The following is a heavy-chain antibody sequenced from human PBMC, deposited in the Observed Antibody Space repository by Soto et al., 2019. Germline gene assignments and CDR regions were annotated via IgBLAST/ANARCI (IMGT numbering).Heavy chain of an antibody. V-gene: IGHV4-31*03. Sequence: QVQLQESGPGLVKPSQTLSLTCTVSGGSISSGGYYWSWIRQNPGKGLEWIGYIYYSGTTNYNPSLKSRLTISVDTSENQFSLKLNSMTAADTAVYYCARDESATDAFDIWGQGTMVTVSS. D-gene: IGHD5-12*01. J-gene: IGHJ3*02. CDR1: GGSISSGGYY. CDR3: ARDESATDAFDI. CDR2: IYYSGTT.